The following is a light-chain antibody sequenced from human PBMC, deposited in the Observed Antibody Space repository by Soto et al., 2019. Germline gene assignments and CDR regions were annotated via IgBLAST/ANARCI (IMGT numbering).Light chain of an antibody. V-gene: IGKV3-20*01. CDR3: QQTYRTPLT. Sequence: EIVLTHFPGTLSLSPGERATLSCRASQSVSNNYLAWYQQKPGQAPRLVIFGASNRATGIPDRFSASGSGTEFTLTISSLQPEDFATYYCQQTYRTPLTFGGGTKVEIK. J-gene: IGKJ4*01. CDR1: QSVSNNY. CDR2: GAS.